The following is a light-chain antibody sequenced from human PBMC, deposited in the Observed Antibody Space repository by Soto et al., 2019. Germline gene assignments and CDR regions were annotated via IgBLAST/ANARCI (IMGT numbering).Light chain of an antibody. CDR2: GAS. V-gene: IGKV3-20*01. CDR1: QSVSSSY. CDR3: QQYNNWPPWT. Sequence: NVLTQSPGTLSLSPGERGNLSCRASQSVSSSYLAWYQQKPGQAPRLLIYGASSRATGIPDRFSGSGSGTEFTLTISSLQSEDFAVYYCQQYNNWPPWTFGQGTKVDI. J-gene: IGKJ1*01.